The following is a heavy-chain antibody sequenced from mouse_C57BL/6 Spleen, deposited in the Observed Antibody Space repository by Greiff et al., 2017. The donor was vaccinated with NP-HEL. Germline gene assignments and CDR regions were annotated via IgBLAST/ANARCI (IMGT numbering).Heavy chain of an antibody. Sequence: QVQLQQSGPELVKPGASVKISCKASGYAFSSSWMNWVKQRPGKGLEWIGRIYPGDGDTNYNGKFKGKATLTADKSSSTAYMQLSSLTSEDSAVYFCASFDGYSPFAYWGQGTLVTVSA. J-gene: IGHJ3*01. D-gene: IGHD2-3*01. CDR1: GYAFSSSW. CDR2: IYPGDGDT. CDR3: ASFDGYSPFAY. V-gene: IGHV1-82*01.